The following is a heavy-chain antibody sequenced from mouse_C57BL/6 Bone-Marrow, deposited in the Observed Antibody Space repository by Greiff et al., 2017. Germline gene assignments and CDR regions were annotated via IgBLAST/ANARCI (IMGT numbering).Heavy chain of an antibody. D-gene: IGHD1-1*01. CDR1: GYTFTDYY. Sequence: VQLKQSGPELVKPGASVKISCKASGYTFTDYYMNWVKQSHGKSLEWIGDINPNNGGTSYNQKFKGKATLTVDKSSSTAYMELRSLTSEDSAVYYCARFPPHYYGAAWFAYWGQGTLVTVSA. CDR3: ARFPPHYYGAAWFAY. CDR2: INPNNGGT. V-gene: IGHV1-26*01. J-gene: IGHJ3*01.